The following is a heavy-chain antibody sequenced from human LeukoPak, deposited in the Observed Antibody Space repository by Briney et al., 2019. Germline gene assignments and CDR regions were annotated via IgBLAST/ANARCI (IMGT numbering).Heavy chain of an antibody. CDR2: INAYNGNT. J-gene: IGHJ5*02. D-gene: IGHD3-22*01. CDR1: GYGLINYG. Sequence: GASVKVSCKASGYGLINYGISWVRQAPGQGLEWMGWINAYNGNTKYAQKLQGRVTMTTDTSTSTAYMELRSLRPDDTAVYYCARYRLSDSPINWFDPWGQGTLVTVSS. V-gene: IGHV1-18*04. CDR3: ARYRLSDSPINWFDP.